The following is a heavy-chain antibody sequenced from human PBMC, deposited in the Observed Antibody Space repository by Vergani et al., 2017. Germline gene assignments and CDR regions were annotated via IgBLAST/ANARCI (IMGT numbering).Heavy chain of an antibody. J-gene: IGHJ4*02. Sequence: EVQLVESGGGLVQPGRSLRLSCAASGFTFDDYAMHWVRQAPGKGLEWVSGISWNSGSTGYADSVKGRFTISRDNAKNSLYLQMNSLRAEDTALYYCAKDIYDFWSGYSDYWGQGTLVTVSS. D-gene: IGHD3-3*01. V-gene: IGHV3-9*01. CDR2: ISWNSGST. CDR1: GFTFDDYA. CDR3: AKDIYDFWSGYSDY.